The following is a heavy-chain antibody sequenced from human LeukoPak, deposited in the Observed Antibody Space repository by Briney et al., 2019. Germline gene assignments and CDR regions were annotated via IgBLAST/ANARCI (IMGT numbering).Heavy chain of an antibody. CDR3: AGGDIVVVPAAWTAFDI. CDR1: GVSISSYY. Sequence: AETLSLTCTVSGVSISSYYWSWLRPPPGKGREGFGYIYYSGSTNYNPSLKSRVTISVDTSKNQFSLKLSSVTAADTAVYYCAGGDIVVVPAAWTAFDIWGQGTMVTVSS. D-gene: IGHD2-2*01. CDR2: IYYSGST. V-gene: IGHV4-59*01. J-gene: IGHJ3*02.